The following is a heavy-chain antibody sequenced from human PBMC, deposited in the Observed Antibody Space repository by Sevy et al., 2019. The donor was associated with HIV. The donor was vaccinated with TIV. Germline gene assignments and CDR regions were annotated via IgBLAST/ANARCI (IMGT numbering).Heavy chain of an antibody. D-gene: IGHD6-19*01. CDR3: ARGYSSGWYYFDY. V-gene: IGHV4-61*01. Sequence: SETLSLTCTVSGGSVSSGSYYWSWIRQPPGKGLEWIGYIYYSGCTNYNPSLKSRVTISVDTSKNQFSLKLSSVTAADTAVYYCARGYSSGWYYFDYWGQGTLVTVSS. J-gene: IGHJ4*02. CDR2: IYYSGCT. CDR1: GGSVSSGSYY.